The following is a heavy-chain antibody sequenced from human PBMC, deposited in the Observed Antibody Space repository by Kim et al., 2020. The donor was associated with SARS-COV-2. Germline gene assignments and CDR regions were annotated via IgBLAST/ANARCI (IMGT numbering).Heavy chain of an antibody. CDR3: ARDSRPEFDY. Sequence: NTYDNPSLTGRVTISVDTYKNQFSLKVTSVTAADAAVYYCARDSRPEFDYWGQGALVTVSS. J-gene: IGHJ4*02. V-gene: IGHV4-39*07. CDR2: NT. D-gene: IGHD6-6*01.